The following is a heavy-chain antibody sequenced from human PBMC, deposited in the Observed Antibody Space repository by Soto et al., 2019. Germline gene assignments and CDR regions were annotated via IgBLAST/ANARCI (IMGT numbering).Heavy chain of an antibody. CDR3: TRGQAVPYGMDV. J-gene: IGHJ6*02. V-gene: IGHV3-74*01. CDR1: GFTLSSYW. D-gene: IGHD2-2*01. CDR2: ISREGSST. Sequence: EVQLVESGGGLVQPGGSLRLSCAASGFTLSSYWMHWVRQAPGKGLVWVSRISREGSSTAYADSVKGRFTISRDNAKNTLNLQMNSLRAEDTAVYYCTRGQAVPYGMDVWGQGTTVTVSS.